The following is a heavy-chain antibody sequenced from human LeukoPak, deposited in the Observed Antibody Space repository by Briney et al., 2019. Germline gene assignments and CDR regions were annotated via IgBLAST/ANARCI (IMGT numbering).Heavy chain of an antibody. D-gene: IGHD3-3*01. CDR2: ISGDGGST. V-gene: IGHV3-43*02. Sequence: PGGSLRLSCAASGFTFDDYAMHWVRQAPGKGLEWVSLISGDGGSTYYADSVKGRFTISRDNAKNSLYLQMNSLRAEDTAVYYCATGITIFGVRDYWGQGTLVTVSS. CDR1: GFTFDDYA. J-gene: IGHJ4*02. CDR3: ATGITIFGVRDY.